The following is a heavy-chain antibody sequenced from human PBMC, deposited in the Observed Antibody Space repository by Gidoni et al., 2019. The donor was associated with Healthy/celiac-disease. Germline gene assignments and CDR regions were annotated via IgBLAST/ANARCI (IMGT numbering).Heavy chain of an antibody. CDR2: INPSGGST. CDR1: GYTFTSYY. CDR3: ARDRELTFGGAYGMDV. J-gene: IGHJ6*02. D-gene: IGHD3-16*01. V-gene: IGHV1-46*01. Sequence: QVQLVQSGAEVKKPGASVKVSCKASGYTFTSYYMHWVRQAPGQGLEWMGIINPSGGSTSYAQKFQGRVTMTRDTSTSTVYMELSSLRSEDTAVYYCARDRELTFGGAYGMDVWGQGTTVTVSS.